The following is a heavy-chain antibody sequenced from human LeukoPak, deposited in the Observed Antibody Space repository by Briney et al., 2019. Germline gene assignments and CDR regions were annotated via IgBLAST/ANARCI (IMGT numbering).Heavy chain of an antibody. CDR3: ANDKFDY. CDR1: GFTFSSYG. Sequence: GGSLRLSCAASGFTFSSYGMHWVRQAPGKGLEWVAVISYDGSNKYYADSVKGRFTISRDNSKNTLYLQMNSLRAEDTAVYYCANDKFDYWGQGTLVTVSS. V-gene: IGHV3-30*18. J-gene: IGHJ4*02. CDR2: ISYDGSNK.